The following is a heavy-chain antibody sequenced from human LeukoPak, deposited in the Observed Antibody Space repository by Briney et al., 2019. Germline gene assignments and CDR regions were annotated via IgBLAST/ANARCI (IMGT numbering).Heavy chain of an antibody. CDR3: AERATRYSASYQQADY. V-gene: IGHV3-23*01. CDR2: ISGGAGST. J-gene: IGHJ4*01. Sequence: PGGSLRLSCAASGFTFSSYAMSWVRQAPGKGLEWVSAISGGAGSTYYADSVKGRFTIPRENSKNTLYLKMNSLSGEDTAVYYCAERATRYSASYQQADYGGDGTLVTVSS. D-gene: IGHD1-26*01. CDR1: GFTFSSYA.